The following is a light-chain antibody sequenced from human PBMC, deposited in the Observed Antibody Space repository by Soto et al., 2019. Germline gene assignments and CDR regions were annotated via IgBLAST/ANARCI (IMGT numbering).Light chain of an antibody. CDR3: DSYTSSGTYV. J-gene: IGLJ1*01. CDR2: DVS. CDR1: SSDVADYKF. V-gene: IGLV2-14*01. Sequence: QSALTQPASVSGSPGQSIAISCTGSSSDVADYKFVSWYQQHPVKAPKLMISDVSSRPSVVSNRFSGSKSGNTASLTISGLQSEDEADYYCDSYTSSGTYVFGSGTKVTVL.